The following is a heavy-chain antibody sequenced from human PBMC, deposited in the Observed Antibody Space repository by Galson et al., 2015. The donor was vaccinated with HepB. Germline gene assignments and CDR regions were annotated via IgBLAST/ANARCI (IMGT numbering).Heavy chain of an antibody. Sequence: CAISGDSVSSNSAAWNWIRQSPSRGLEWLGGAYYRSKWYNDYAVSVKSRITINPDTSKNQFSLQLNSVTPEDTAVYYCARDIVVVPAAKRYYYYYYYMDVWGKGTTVTVSS. V-gene: IGHV6-1*01. CDR3: ARDIVVVPAAKRYYYYYYYMDV. D-gene: IGHD2-2*01. CDR2: AYYRSKWYN. J-gene: IGHJ6*03. CDR1: GDSVSSNSAA.